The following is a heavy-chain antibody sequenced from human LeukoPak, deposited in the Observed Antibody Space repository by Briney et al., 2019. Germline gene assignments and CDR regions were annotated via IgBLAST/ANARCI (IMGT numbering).Heavy chain of an antibody. J-gene: IGHJ5*02. CDR3: AKDRLNWATDGPRFDP. CDR1: GFTFSSYA. D-gene: IGHD5-24*01. V-gene: IGHV3-23*01. CDR2: ISRGGDRT. Sequence: GGSLRLSCVASGFTFSSYAMGWVRQAPGEVLEWVSVISRGGDRTNYADSVKGRFTISRDNSKNTLYLQMSSLRAEDTAVYYCAKDRLNWATDGPRFDPWGQGTLVTVSS.